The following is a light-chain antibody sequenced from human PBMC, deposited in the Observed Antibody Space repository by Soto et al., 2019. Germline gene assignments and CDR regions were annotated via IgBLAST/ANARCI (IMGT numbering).Light chain of an antibody. CDR1: QSLNSGY. Sequence: IVLTQSPGTLSLSPGEGASVSCRASQSLNSGYLAWYQQKPGQAPRLLIYGASSRATGIPDRFSGSRSGTNFTLTLSRLEPEDFAVYFCQQYGSAPYTFGQGTKLEIK. V-gene: IGKV3-20*01. CDR3: QQYGSAPYT. CDR2: GAS. J-gene: IGKJ2*01.